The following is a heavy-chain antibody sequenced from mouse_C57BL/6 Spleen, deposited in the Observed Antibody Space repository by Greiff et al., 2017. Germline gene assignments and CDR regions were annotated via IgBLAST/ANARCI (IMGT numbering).Heavy chain of an antibody. CDR1: GYAFSSSW. V-gene: IGHV1-82*01. Sequence: VQLQQSGPELVKPGASVKISCKASGYAFSSSWMNWVKQRPGKGLEWIGRIYPGDGDTNYNGKFKGKATLTADTSSNTAYMQLSSLTTEDSAIYYCARWGSYYAMDYWGQGTSVTVSS. CDR2: IYPGDGDT. CDR3: ARWGSYYAMDY. J-gene: IGHJ4*01.